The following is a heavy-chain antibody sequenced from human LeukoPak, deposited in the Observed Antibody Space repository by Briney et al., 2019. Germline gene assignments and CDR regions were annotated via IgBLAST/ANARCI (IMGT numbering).Heavy chain of an antibody. V-gene: IGHV1-2*02. CDR2: INLKSGGT. CDR1: GYTFTGYY. Sequence: ASVKVSCKASGYTFTGYYMHWVRQAPGQGLEWMGWINLKSGGTNCAQKFQSRVTMTRDTSTSTAYMEVSRLRSDDTAVYYCARDYNGYDDYRKWDYWGQGTLVTVSS. D-gene: IGHD5-12*01. CDR3: ARDYNGYDDYRKWDY. J-gene: IGHJ4*02.